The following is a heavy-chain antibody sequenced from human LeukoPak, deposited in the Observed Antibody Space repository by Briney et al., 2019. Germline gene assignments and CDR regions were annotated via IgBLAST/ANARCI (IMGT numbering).Heavy chain of an antibody. D-gene: IGHD2-2*01. CDR3: AREDIVVVPAAQPEYYFDY. V-gene: IGHV4-4*02. J-gene: IGHJ4*02. CDR2: IYHSGST. CDR1: GGSISSSNW. Sequence: SGTLSLTCAVSGGSISSSNWWSWVRQPPGKGLEWIGEIYHSGSTNYNPSLKSRVTISVDKSKNQFSLKLSSVTAADTAVYYCAREDIVVVPAAQPEYYFDYWGQGTLVTVSS.